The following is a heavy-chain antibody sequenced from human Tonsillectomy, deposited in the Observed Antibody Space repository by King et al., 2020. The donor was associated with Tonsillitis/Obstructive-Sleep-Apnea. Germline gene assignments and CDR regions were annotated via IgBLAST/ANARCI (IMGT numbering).Heavy chain of an antibody. CDR2: ISSSGSTI. V-gene: IGHV3-48*03. Sequence: VQLVESGGGLVQPGGSLRLSCAASGFTFSSYEMNWVRQAPGKGLEWVSYISSSGSTIYYADSMKGRFTISRDNAKNSLYLQMNSLRAEDTAVYYCARDRYRGLDYWGQGTLVTVSS. D-gene: IGHD1-26*01. J-gene: IGHJ4*02. CDR1: GFTFSSYE. CDR3: ARDRYRGLDY.